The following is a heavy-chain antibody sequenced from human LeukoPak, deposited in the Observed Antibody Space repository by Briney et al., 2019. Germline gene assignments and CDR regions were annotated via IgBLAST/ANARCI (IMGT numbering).Heavy chain of an antibody. CDR2: ISSSSSTI. Sequence: GGSLRLSCAASGFTFSSYSMNWVRQAPGKGLEWVSCISSSSSTIYYADSVKGRFTISRDNAKNSLYLQMNSLTTEDTAVYYCARGHGSNWGQGVLVAVSS. CDR3: ARGHGSN. V-gene: IGHV3-48*01. J-gene: IGHJ4*02. CDR1: GFTFSSYS.